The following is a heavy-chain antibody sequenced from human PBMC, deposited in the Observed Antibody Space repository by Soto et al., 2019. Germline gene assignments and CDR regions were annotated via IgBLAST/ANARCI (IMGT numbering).Heavy chain of an antibody. J-gene: IGHJ5*02. CDR1: GFTFSTYA. V-gene: IGHV3-23*01. CDR2: VTGSGSRT. Sequence: PGGSLRLSCAASGFTFSTYAMNWVRQAPGKGLEWVSGVTGSGSRTYYADSVKGRFTISRDNSKNTLYLQMNSLRAEDTAIYYCAKEPNEWTFNWFDPWGQGTLVTVSS. D-gene: IGHD3-3*01. CDR3: AKEPNEWTFNWFDP.